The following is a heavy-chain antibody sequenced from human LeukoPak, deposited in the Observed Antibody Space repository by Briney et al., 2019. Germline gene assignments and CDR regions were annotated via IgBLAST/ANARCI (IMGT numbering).Heavy chain of an antibody. CDR1: GGSISSYY. D-gene: IGHD3-10*02. Sequence: SETLSLTCTVSGGSISSYYWSWIRQPAGEGLEWIGRIYVSGSTNYSPSLKSRVTMSVDTSKNQFSLKLGSVTAADTAVYYCARNLGSGSYYWFDLWGQGTLVTVSS. J-gene: IGHJ5*02. V-gene: IGHV4-4*07. CDR2: IYVSGST. CDR3: ARNLGSGSYYWFDL.